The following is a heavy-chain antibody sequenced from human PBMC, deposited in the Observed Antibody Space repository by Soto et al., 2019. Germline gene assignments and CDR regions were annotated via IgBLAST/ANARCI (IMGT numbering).Heavy chain of an antibody. D-gene: IGHD6-25*01. V-gene: IGHV4-38-2*01. CDR1: GYSISSSNW. Sequence: PSETLSLTCAVSGYSISSSNWWGWIRQPPGKGLEWITSIYYTGMTYYNPSLKSRVTISVDRSKNQLSLKLNSVTAADRAVYYCATGPSSRNGYRQFDYLGQGTLVTVSS. CDR3: ATGPSSRNGYRQFDY. J-gene: IGHJ4*02. CDR2: IYYTGMT.